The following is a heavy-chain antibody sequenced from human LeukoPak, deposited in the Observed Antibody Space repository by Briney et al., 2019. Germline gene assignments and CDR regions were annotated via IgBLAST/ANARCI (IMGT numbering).Heavy chain of an antibody. V-gene: IGHV3-30*02. CDR1: GFTFSSYG. CDR2: IRYDGSNK. CDR3: AKGALRFLEWSPPPNWFDP. Sequence: GGSLRLSCAASGFTFSSYGMHWVRQAPGKGLEWVAFIRYDGSNKYYADSVKGRFTISRDNSKNTLYLQMNSLRAEDTAVYYCAKGALRFLEWSPPPNWFDPWGQGTLVTVSS. D-gene: IGHD3-3*01. J-gene: IGHJ5*02.